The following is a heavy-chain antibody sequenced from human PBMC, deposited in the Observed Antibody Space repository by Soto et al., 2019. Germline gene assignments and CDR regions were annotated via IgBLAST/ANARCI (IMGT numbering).Heavy chain of an antibody. Sequence: QVQLVQSGAEVKKPGSSVKVSCKASGGTFSSYAISWMRQAPGQGLEWMGGIIPIFGTANYAQKFQGRVTITADESTSTAYMELSSLRSEDTAVYYCASGMGGGYQDGMDVWGQGTTVTVSS. D-gene: IGHD3-22*01. CDR1: GGTFSSYA. CDR3: ASGMGGGYQDGMDV. CDR2: IIPIFGTA. J-gene: IGHJ6*02. V-gene: IGHV1-69*01.